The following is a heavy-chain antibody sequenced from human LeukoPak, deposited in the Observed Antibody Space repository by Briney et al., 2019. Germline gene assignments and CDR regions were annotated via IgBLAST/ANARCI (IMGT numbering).Heavy chain of an antibody. CDR1: GGSFSGYY. CDR2: IYYSGST. CDR3: ARLKAYYYGSGSYHFDY. V-gene: IGHV4-59*01. J-gene: IGHJ4*02. Sequence: PSETLSLTCAVYGGSFSGYYWSWIRQPPGKGLEWIGYIYYSGSTNYNPSLKSRVTISVDTSKNQFSLKLSSVTAADTAVYYCARLKAYYYGSGSYHFDYWGQGTLVTVSS. D-gene: IGHD3-10*01.